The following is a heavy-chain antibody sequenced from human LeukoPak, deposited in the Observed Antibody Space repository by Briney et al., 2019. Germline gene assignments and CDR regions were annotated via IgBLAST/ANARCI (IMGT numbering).Heavy chain of an antibody. CDR2: ISSNGGST. V-gene: IGHV3-64*01. CDR1: GFTFSSYA. J-gene: IGHJ4*02. D-gene: IGHD2-2*01. Sequence: PGGSLRLSCAASGFTFSSYAMHWVRQAPGKGLGYVSAISSNGGSTYYANSVKGRFTISRDNSKNTLYLQMGSLRAEDMAVYYCARANDYQPFDYWGQGTLVTVSS. CDR3: ARANDYQPFDY.